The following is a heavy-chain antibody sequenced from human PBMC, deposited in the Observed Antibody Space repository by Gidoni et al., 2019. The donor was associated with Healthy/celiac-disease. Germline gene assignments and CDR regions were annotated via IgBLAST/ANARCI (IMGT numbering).Heavy chain of an antibody. J-gene: IGHJ6*02. V-gene: IGHV1-69*01. CDR1: GGTFSSYA. CDR2: IIPIFGTA. Sequence: QVQLVQSGAEVKKPGSSVKVSCKASGGTFSSYAISWVRQAPGQGLEWMGGIIPIFGTANYAQKFQGRVTITADESTSTAYMELSSLRSEDTAVYYCALEGGGRDIVVVPAALYYYYYGMDVWGQGTTVTVSS. CDR3: ALEGGGRDIVVVPAALYYYYYGMDV. D-gene: IGHD2-2*01.